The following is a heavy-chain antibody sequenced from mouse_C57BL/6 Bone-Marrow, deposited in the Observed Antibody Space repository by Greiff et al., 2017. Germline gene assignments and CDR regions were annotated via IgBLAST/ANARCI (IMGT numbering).Heavy chain of an antibody. V-gene: IGHV15-2*01. CDR2: ILPSIGRT. CDR3: AREGYYGSSPFAY. J-gene: IGHJ3*01. D-gene: IGHD1-1*01. Sequence: QVQLKESGSELRSPGSSVKLSCKDFDSEVFPIAYMSWVRQKPGHGFEWIGGILPSIGRTIYGEKFEDKATLDADTLSNTAYLELNSLTSEDSAIYYCAREGYYGSSPFAYWGQGTLVTVSA. CDR1: DSEVFPIAY.